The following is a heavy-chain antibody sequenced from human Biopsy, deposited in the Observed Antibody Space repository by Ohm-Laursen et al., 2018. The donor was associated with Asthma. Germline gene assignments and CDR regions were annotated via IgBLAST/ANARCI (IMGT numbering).Heavy chain of an antibody. CDR2: IKQDGSEK. CDR1: GFVFSQSD. V-gene: IGHV3-7*05. J-gene: IGHJ5*02. CDR3: ARDRPITMVRGVIITFDP. Sequence: SLRLSCAASGFVFSQSDIHWVRQAPGKGLEWVANIKQDGSEKYYVDSVKGRFTISRDNAKNSLYLQMNSLRAEDTAVYYCARDRPITMVRGVIITFDPWGQGTLVTVSA. D-gene: IGHD3-10*01.